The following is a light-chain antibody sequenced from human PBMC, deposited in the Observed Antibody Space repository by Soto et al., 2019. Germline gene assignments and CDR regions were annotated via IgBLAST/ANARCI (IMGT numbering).Light chain of an antibody. V-gene: IGKV3-20*01. CDR2: GAY. CDR3: KQYGRSPTT. J-gene: IGKJ1*01. Sequence: EIVLRQSPGTLSLSPGERATLSCRASQSVSSSYLAWYQQKPGQAPRLLIYGAYSRATGIQDRFSGSGSGTDFTLTISRLEPEDFAVYYCKQYGRSPTTVGQGTKVDIK. CDR1: QSVSSSY.